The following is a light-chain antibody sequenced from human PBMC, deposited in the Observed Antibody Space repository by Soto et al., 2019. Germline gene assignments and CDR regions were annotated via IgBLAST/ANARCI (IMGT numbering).Light chain of an antibody. CDR3: QQYNNWPPRYT. J-gene: IGKJ2*01. CDR1: QSVSSN. CDR2: GAS. V-gene: IGKV3-15*01. Sequence: EIVMTQSPATLSVSPGERATLSCRASQSVSSNLAWYQQKPGQAPRLLIYGASTRATGIPARFSGSGSGKEFTLTFSSLQSEDFAVYYCQQYNNWPPRYTFGQGTKLEIK.